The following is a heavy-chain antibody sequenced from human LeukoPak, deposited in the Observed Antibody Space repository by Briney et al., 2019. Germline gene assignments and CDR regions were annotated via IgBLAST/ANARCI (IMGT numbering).Heavy chain of an antibody. CDR2: ISSSSSYI. D-gene: IGHD3-10*01. Sequence: GGSLRLSCAASRFTFSSYSMNWVRQAPGKGLEWVSSISSSSSYIYYADSVKGRFTISRDNAKNSLYLQMNSLRAEDTAVYYCAREPYYYGSGAKSYYMDVWGKGTTVTVSS. CDR3: AREPYYYGSGAKSYYMDV. J-gene: IGHJ6*03. V-gene: IGHV3-21*01. CDR1: RFTFSSYS.